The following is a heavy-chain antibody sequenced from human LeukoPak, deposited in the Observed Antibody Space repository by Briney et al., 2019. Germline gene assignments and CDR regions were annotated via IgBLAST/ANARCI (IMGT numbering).Heavy chain of an antibody. V-gene: IGHV3-7*01. CDR2: IKPDGSEQ. D-gene: IGHD2-2*01. CDR3: AKDIGDSTPSAFDY. CDR1: GFTFSSYW. Sequence: GGSLRLSCAASGFTFSSYWMSWVRQAPGKGLEWVAIIKPDGSEQYYVDSVKGRFTISRDNSKNTLYLQMNSLRAEDTAVYYCAKDIGDSTPSAFDYWGQGTLVTVSS. J-gene: IGHJ4*02.